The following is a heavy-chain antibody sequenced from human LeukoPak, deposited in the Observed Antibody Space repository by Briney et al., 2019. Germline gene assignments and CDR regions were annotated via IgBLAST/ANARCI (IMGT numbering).Heavy chain of an antibody. V-gene: IGHV3-66*01. CDR1: GFTVSSNY. J-gene: IGHJ4*02. Sequence: GGSLRLSCAVSGFTVSSNYVSWVRQAPGKGLEWVSVIYSTGSTHYADSVKGRFTISRDSSENTLYLQMNSLRADDAAVYYCARDLRLWGQGTLVTVSS. CDR2: IYSTGST. CDR3: ARDLRL.